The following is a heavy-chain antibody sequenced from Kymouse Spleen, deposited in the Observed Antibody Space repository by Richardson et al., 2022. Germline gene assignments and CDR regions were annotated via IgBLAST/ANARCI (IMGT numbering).Heavy chain of an antibody. Sequence: EVQLVESGGGLVKPGGSLRLSCAASGFTFSSYSMNWVRQAPGKGLEWVSSISSSSSYIYYADSVKGRFTISRDNAKNSLYLQMNSLRAEDTAVYYCARDILTGYYNYYYYGMDVWGQGTTVTVSS. CDR1: GFTFSSYS. D-gene: IGHD3-9*01. CDR2: ISSSSSYI. J-gene: IGHJ6*02. V-gene: IGHV3-21*03. CDR3: ARDILTGYYNYYYYGMDV.